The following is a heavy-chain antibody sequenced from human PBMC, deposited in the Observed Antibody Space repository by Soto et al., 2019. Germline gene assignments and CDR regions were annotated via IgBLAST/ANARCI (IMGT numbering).Heavy chain of an antibody. V-gene: IGHV3-23*01. D-gene: IGHD2-15*01. J-gene: IGHJ4*02. CDR2: ISGSGGST. CDR3: AKDPSPLGYCSCGSCSPYGY. Sequence: EVQLLDSGGGLVQPGGSLRLSCAASGFTFSSYAMSWVRQAPGKGLEWVSAISGSGGSTYYADSGKGRFTISRDNSKNTRYLQMNSLRAEDTAVYYCAKDPSPLGYCSCGSCSPYGYWGQGTLVTVSS. CDR1: GFTFSSYA.